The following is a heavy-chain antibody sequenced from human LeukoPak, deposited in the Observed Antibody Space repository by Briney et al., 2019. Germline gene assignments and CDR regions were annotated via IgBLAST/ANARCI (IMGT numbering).Heavy chain of an antibody. Sequence: GASVKVSCKASGYTFTSYYMHWVRQAPGQGLEWMGLINPTGGSTGYAQKFQGRVTMTRDMSTSTDYMELSSLRSEDTAVYYCATARDGYNFDYWGQGTLVTVSS. CDR2: INPTGGST. V-gene: IGHV1-46*01. J-gene: IGHJ4*02. CDR1: GYTFTSYY. D-gene: IGHD5-24*01. CDR3: ATARDGYNFDY.